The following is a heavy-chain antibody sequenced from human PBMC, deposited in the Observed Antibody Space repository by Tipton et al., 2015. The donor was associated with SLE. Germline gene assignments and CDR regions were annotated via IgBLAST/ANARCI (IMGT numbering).Heavy chain of an antibody. J-gene: IGHJ5*02. CDR1: GESFSAFY. D-gene: IGHD6-13*01. V-gene: IGHV4-34*01. CDR3: VRHVGSNWYWALDP. CDR2: SNHSGTT. Sequence: TLSLTCVVYGESFSAFYWNWIRQSPGKGLEWIGESNHSGTTNYNPSLKSRVTISVDTSKNQLSLRLTSVTAADTAVYYCVRHVGSNWYWALDPWGQGTLVTVSS.